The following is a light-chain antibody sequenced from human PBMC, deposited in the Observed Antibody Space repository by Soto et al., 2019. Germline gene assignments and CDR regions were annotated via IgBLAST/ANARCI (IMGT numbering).Light chain of an antibody. CDR2: DAS. CDR1: QSVSSY. V-gene: IGKV3-11*01. CDR3: QQRSNWPLT. Sequence: EIVLTQSPATLSLSPGERATLSCRASQSVSSYLAWYQQKPGQAPRLLIYDASTRATGIPGRFSGSGSGTDFTLSISSPEPEDVSVYYCQQRSNWPLTFGVETRVELK. J-gene: IGKJ4*01.